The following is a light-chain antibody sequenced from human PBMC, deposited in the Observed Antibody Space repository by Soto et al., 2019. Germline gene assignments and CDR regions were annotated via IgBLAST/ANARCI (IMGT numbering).Light chain of an antibody. CDR1: QGIGSS. V-gene: IGKV1-39*01. CDR2: DVS. J-gene: IGKJ2*01. Sequence: IQMTQSPSSLSASVRDRVTITCRASQGIGSSLNWYRQKPGKAPELVIYDVSTLHGGLPSTFSGSGSGTDFNLTISSLRPEDFAVYFCQQSYRVPYTFGQGTTLEIK. CDR3: QQSYRVPYT.